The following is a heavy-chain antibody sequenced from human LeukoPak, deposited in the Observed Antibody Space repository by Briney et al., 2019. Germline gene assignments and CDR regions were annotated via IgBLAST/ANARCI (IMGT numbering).Heavy chain of an antibody. CDR2: IIPIFGTA. V-gene: IGHV1-69*01. D-gene: IGHD5-12*01. CDR1: GFTFSSYA. CDR3: ARGYSGYDYGAFDI. Sequence: GRSLRLSCAASGFTFSSYAISWVRQAPGQGLEWMGGIIPIFGTANYAQKFQGRVTITADESTSTAYMELSSLRSEDTAVYYCARGYSGYDYGAFDIWGQGTMVTVSS. J-gene: IGHJ3*02.